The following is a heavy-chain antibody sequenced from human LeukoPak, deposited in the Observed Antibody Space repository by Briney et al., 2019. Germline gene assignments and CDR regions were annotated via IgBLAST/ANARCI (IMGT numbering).Heavy chain of an antibody. CDR2: ISYIGST. Sequence: PETLSLTCIVSGGSISTNYWSWIRQSPGKGLEWIGYISYIGSTIYNPSLDRRVTMSVDRSKNQFSLNLRSVTAADTAVYYCARHFGRAGDDVWAFYFDYWGQGSLVTVSS. CDR3: ARHFGRAGDDVWAFYFDY. V-gene: IGHV4-59*08. D-gene: IGHD5-24*01. CDR1: GGSISTNY. J-gene: IGHJ4*02.